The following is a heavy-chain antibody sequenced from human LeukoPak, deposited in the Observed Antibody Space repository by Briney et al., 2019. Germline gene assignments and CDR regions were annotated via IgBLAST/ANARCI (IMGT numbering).Heavy chain of an antibody. D-gene: IGHD4-17*01. Sequence: KPSETLSLTCTVSGGSISSGSYYWNWIRQPAGKGLEWIGRIYTSGSTNYNPSLKSRVTISVDTSKNQFSLKLSSVTAADTAVYYCAREGYGDYVYMDVWGKGTTVTISS. CDR2: IYTSGST. CDR3: AREGYGDYVYMDV. V-gene: IGHV4-61*02. J-gene: IGHJ6*03. CDR1: GGSISSGSYY.